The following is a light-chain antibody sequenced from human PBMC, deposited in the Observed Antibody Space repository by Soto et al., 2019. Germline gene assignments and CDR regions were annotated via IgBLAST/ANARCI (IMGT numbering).Light chain of an antibody. CDR1: SSDVGGYNF. J-gene: IGLJ1*01. Sequence: QSALTQPAPVSGSPGQSITISCTGTSSDVGGYNFVSWYQQHPGKAPKLMIYDVGDRPSGVSNRFSGSKSGNTASLTISGLQAEDEADYYCCSYTSSSTPFVFGTGTKLTVL. CDR2: DVG. CDR3: CSYTSSSTPFV. V-gene: IGLV2-14*01.